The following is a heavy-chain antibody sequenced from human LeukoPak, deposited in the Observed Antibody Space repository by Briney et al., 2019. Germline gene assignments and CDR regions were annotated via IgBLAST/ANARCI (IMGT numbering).Heavy chain of an antibody. CDR1: GGSISSDNW. Sequence: PSGTLSLTCAVSGGSISSDNWWSWVRQPPGKRLEWIGEIHHRGGTNYNPSLQSRVTISVDKSNNHLSLRLTSVTAADTAVYYCTTNGWYCLDHWGQGALVTVSS. J-gene: IGHJ1*01. D-gene: IGHD6-19*01. CDR2: IHHRGGT. V-gene: IGHV4-4*02. CDR3: TTNGWYCLDH.